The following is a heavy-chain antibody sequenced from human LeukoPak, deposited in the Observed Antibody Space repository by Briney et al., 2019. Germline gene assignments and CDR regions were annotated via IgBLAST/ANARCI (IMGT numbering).Heavy chain of an antibody. Sequence: GGSLRLSCAASGFTFDDYGMSWVRQAPGKGLEWVSGINWNGGSTGYADSVKGRFTISRDNAKNSLYLQMNSLSAEDTALYYCARDTSSSYGSGSDYWGQGTLVTVSS. CDR3: ARDTSSSYGSGSDY. J-gene: IGHJ4*02. CDR1: GFTFDDYG. CDR2: INWNGGST. V-gene: IGHV3-20*04. D-gene: IGHD3-10*01.